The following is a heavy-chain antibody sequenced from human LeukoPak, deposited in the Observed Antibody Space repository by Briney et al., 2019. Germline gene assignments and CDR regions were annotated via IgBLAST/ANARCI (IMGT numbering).Heavy chain of an antibody. D-gene: IGHD5-18*01. CDR1: GGSVSSGSYY. CDR2: HYYSGST. Sequence: SETLSLTCTVSGGSVSSGSYYWTWIRQPPGKGLEWIGHHYYSGSTNYNPSLKSRVTISVDTSKNQFSLKLSSVTAADTAVYYCARGDRLYGYNYWGQGTLVTVSS. J-gene: IGHJ4*02. V-gene: IGHV4-61*01. CDR3: ARGDRLYGYNY.